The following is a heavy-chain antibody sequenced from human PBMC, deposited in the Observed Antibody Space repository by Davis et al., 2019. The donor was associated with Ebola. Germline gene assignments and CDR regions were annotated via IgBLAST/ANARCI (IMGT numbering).Heavy chain of an antibody. D-gene: IGHD1/OR15-1a*01. V-gene: IGHV3-7*01. J-gene: IGHJ4*02. CDR3: AREMRGTADSH. CDR1: GFTFRNYW. Sequence: PGGSLRLSCVPSGFTFRNYWMSWVRQAPGKGMEWVANIKEDGSEKYYVDSVKGRFTISRDNAKNSLYLQMNSLRVEDTAMYYCAREMRGTADSHWGQGTLVTVSS. CDR2: IKEDGSEK.